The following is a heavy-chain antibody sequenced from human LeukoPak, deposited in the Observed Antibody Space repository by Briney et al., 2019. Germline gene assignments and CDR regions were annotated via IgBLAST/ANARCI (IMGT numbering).Heavy chain of an antibody. CDR3: ASSSQAASGYYFPAYMDV. J-gene: IGHJ6*03. CDR1: GGSISSYY. D-gene: IGHD3-3*01. V-gene: IGHV4-59*12. Sequence: SETLSLTCTVSGGSISSYYWSWIRQPPGKGLEWIGYIYYSGSTNYNPSLKSRVTISVDTSKNQFSLKLSSVTAAGTAVYYCASSSQAASGYYFPAYMDVWGKGTTVTVSS. CDR2: IYYSGST.